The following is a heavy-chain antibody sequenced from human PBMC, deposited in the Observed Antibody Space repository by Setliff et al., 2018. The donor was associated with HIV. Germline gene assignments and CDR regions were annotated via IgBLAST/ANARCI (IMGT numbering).Heavy chain of an antibody. V-gene: IGHV3-49*04. J-gene: IGHJ4*02. CDR2: IRSEAHGRAT. Sequence: PGGSLRLSCTASGFSFDDYALTWVRQAPGKGLEWVGFIRSEAHGRATEYAASVKGRFTFSRDDSRAIAHLQMNNLRTDDTGVYYCTSESIAVSTWGQGTLVTVSS. D-gene: IGHD3-3*02. CDR1: GFSFDDYA. CDR3: TSESIAVST.